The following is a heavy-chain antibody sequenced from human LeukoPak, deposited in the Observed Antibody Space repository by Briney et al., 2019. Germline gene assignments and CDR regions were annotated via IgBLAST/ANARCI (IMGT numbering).Heavy chain of an antibody. CDR2: ISAYNGNT. Sequence: ASVKVSCKASGYTFTSYGISWVRQAPGQGLEWMGGISAYNGNTNYAQKLQGRVTMTTDTSTSTAYMELRSLRSDDTAVYYCARDPFTVSSGSSPFDYWGQGTLVTVSS. J-gene: IGHJ4*02. D-gene: IGHD1-26*01. CDR1: GYTFTSYG. V-gene: IGHV1-18*01. CDR3: ARDPFTVSSGSSPFDY.